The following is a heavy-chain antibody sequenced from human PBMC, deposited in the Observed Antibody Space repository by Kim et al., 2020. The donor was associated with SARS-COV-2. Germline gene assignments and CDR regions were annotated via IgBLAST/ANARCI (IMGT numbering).Heavy chain of an antibody. V-gene: IGHV3-66*01. CDR2: IYSGGST. Sequence: GGSLRLSCAASGFTVSSNHMSWVRQAPGKGLEWVSVIYSGGSTYYADSVKGRFTISRDNSKNTLYLQMNSLRAEDTAVYYCARDSEPYCSSTSCYYYYYMDVWGKGTTVTVSS. J-gene: IGHJ6*03. D-gene: IGHD2-2*01. CDR3: ARDSEPYCSSTSCYYYYYMDV. CDR1: GFTVSSNH.